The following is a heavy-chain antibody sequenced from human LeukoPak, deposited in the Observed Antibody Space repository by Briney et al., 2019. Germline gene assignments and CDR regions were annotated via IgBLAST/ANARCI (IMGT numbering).Heavy chain of an antibody. CDR1: GFTFSSYG. Sequence: PGGSLRLSCAASGFTFSSYGMHWVRQAPGKGLEWVAVIWYDGSNKYYADSVKGRFTISRDNSKNTLYLQMNSLRAEDTAVYYCARDLVDNWNSIPWFDPWGQGTLVTVSS. CDR3: ARDLVDNWNSIPWFDP. V-gene: IGHV3-33*01. CDR2: IWYDGSNK. J-gene: IGHJ5*02. D-gene: IGHD1-7*01.